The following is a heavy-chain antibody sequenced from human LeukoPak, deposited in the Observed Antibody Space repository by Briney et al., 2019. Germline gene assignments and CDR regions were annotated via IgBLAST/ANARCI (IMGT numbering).Heavy chain of an antibody. CDR3: ARDLDSSGFFPGDY. V-gene: IGHV3-21*01. Sequence: GGSLGLSCAASGFTFSSYSMNWVRQAPGKGLEWVSSISSSSSYIYYADSVKGRFTISRDNAKNSLYLQMNSLRAEDTAVYYCARDLDSSGFFPGDYWGQGTLVTVSS. CDR1: GFTFSSYS. J-gene: IGHJ4*02. CDR2: ISSSSSYI. D-gene: IGHD3-22*01.